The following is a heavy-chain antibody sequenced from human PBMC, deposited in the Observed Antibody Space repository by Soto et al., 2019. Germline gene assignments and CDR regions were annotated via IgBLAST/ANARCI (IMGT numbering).Heavy chain of an antibody. Sequence: QVQLQESGPGLVKPSGTLSLTCAVSGDSISSNNSWTWVRHPPGKGLEWIGEIFHTGTINYKPSLKSRVTISLDKSNNQFSLYLSSVTAADTAVYYCVRFYCSYGSGQGYWGQGTLVTVSS. CDR3: VRFYCSYGSGQGY. CDR1: GDSISSNNS. CDR2: IFHTGTI. V-gene: IGHV4-4*02. D-gene: IGHD2-15*01. J-gene: IGHJ4*02.